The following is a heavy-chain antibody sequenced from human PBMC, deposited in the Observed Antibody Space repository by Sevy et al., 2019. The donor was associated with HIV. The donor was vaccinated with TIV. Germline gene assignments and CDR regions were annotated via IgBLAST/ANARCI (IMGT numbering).Heavy chain of an antibody. CDR1: GFTVSSNY. D-gene: IGHD3-22*01. CDR3: ARAGFGYYDSSGYYRYYYYGMDV. Sequence: GGSLRLSCAASGFTVSSNYMSWVRQAPGKGLEWVSVIYSGGSTYYADSVKGRFTISRDNSKNTLYLQMNSLRAEDTAVHYCARAGFGYYDSSGYYRYYYYGMDVWGQGTTVTVSS. J-gene: IGHJ6*02. CDR2: IYSGGST. V-gene: IGHV3-53*01.